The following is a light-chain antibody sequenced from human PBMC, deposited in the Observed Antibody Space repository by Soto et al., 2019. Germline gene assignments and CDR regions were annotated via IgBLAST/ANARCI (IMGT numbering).Light chain of an antibody. J-gene: IGKJ1*01. CDR1: QSLTMW. V-gene: IGKV1-5*03. CDR2: KTS. CDR3: QHWTDYSWT. Sequence: DIHMTQSPSTLSASVGDRVTITCRASQSLTMWLAWYQQKPGKAPNLLIYKTSSLESGVPSRFKRSGSGKKFTLTNSRPQPGDFATYFWQHWTDYSWTFGQGTKVEVK.